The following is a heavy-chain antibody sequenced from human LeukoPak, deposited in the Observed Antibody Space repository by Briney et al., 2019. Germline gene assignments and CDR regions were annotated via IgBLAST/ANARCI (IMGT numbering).Heavy chain of an antibody. CDR3: ARDGPYYYGSGIDY. CDR1: GFTFSSYW. CDR2: IKQDGSEK. D-gene: IGHD3-10*01. V-gene: IGHV3-7*03. Sequence: GGSLRLSCAASGFTFSSYWMSWVRQAPGKGLEWVADIKQDGSEKYYVDSVKGRFTITRDNAKNSLYLQMNRRRAEATAVYYCARDGPYYYGSGIDYWGQGTLVTVSS. J-gene: IGHJ4*02.